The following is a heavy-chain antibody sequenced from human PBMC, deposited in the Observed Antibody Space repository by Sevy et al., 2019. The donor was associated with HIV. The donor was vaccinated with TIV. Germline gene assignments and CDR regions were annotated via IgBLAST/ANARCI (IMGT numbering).Heavy chain of an antibody. CDR2: ISGSGGST. V-gene: IGHV3-23*01. Sequence: GGSLRLSCAASGFTFSSYAMSWVRQAPGKGLEWVSAISGSGGSTYYADSVKGRFTISRDNSKNTLNLQMNSLRAEDTAVYYCAKDESAYDGSGYYSFDYWGQGALVTVSS. J-gene: IGHJ4*02. CDR1: GFTFSSYA. D-gene: IGHD3-22*01. CDR3: AKDESAYDGSGYYSFDY.